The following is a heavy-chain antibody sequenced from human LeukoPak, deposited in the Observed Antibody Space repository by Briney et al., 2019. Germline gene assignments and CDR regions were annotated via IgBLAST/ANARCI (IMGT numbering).Heavy chain of an antibody. CDR2: IIPIVGIA. CDR1: GGTFSNYA. CDR3: ARAGYCSSTSCSNNWFDP. J-gene: IGHJ5*02. V-gene: IGHV1-69*04. D-gene: IGHD2-2*01. Sequence: SVKVSCKASGGTFSNYAITWVRQAPGQGLEWMGRIIPIVGIANYAQKFQGRVTITADKSTSTAYMELSSLRSEDTAVYYCARAGYCSSTSCSNNWFDPWGQGTLVTVSS.